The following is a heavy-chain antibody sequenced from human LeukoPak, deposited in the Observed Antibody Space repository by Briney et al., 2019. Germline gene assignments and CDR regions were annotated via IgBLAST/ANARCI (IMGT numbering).Heavy chain of an antibody. D-gene: IGHD6-13*01. CDR3: ARDPIGSRWPYYFDY. CDR2: INAGNGNT. V-gene: IGHV1-3*01. CDR1: GYTFTTYA. Sequence: GASVTVSCTASGYTFTTYAMHWVRQAPGQRLEWMGWINAGNGNTKYSQKFQARVTITRDTSASTAYMELRSLRSEDTAVYYCARDPIGSRWPYYFDYWGQGTLVTVSS. J-gene: IGHJ4*02.